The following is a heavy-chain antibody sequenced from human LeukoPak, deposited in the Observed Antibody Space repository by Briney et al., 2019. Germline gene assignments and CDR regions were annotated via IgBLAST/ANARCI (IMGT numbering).Heavy chain of an antibody. CDR2: ISSSGSTI. D-gene: IGHD6-19*01. J-gene: IGHJ4*02. Sequence: GGSLRLSCAASGFTFSSYEMNWVRQAPGKGLEWVSYISSSGSTIYYADSVKGRFTISRDNAKNSLYLQMNSLRAEDTAVYYCARDPVAGAPDYFDFWGQGTLVTVSS. CDR1: GFTFSSYE. CDR3: ARDPVAGAPDYFDF. V-gene: IGHV3-48*03.